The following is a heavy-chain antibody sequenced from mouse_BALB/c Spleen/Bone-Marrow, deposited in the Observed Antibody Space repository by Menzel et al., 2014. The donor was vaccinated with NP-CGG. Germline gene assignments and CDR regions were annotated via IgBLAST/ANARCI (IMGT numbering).Heavy chain of an antibody. CDR3: TRRAAYYFDY. CDR2: INPSSGYT. V-gene: IGHV1-4*01. J-gene: IGHJ2*01. CDR1: GYTFTSYP. D-gene: IGHD3-3*01. Sequence: VQLQQSGAELARPGASVWMSCKASGYTFTSYPMNWVKQRPGQGLEWIGYINPSSGYTNYNQKFKDKATLTADKSSSTDYMQLSSLTSEDSAVYYCTRRAAYYFDYWGQGTTLTVSS.